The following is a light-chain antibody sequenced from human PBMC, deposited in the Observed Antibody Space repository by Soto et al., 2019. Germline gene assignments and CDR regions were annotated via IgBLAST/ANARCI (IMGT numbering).Light chain of an antibody. J-gene: IGKJ1*01. CDR2: EAS. Sequence: DIQMTQSPSTLSASVGDRVTITCRASQSTSTWLAWYQQRPGKTPKLLSSEASKLESGVPSRFSGSGSGTEFTLTISSLQPDDFATYYGQQYSTYPYAFGQGTKVEIE. CDR1: QSTSTW. CDR3: QQYSTYPYA. V-gene: IGKV1-5*03.